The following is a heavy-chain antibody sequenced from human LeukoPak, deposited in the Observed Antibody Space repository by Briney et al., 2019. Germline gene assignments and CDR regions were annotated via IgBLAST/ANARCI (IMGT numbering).Heavy chain of an antibody. CDR1: GFTFGDYA. CDR2: ISGSDDST. D-gene: IGHD3-22*01. CDR3: ATHSSGYYSIDY. Sequence: PGGSLRLSCTASGFTFGDYAMSWIRQAPGRGLEWVSSISGSDDSTYYADSVKGRFTISRDNSKNTLYLQMNSLRAEDTAVYYCATHSSGYYSIDYWGQGTLVTVSS. V-gene: IGHV3-23*01. J-gene: IGHJ4*02.